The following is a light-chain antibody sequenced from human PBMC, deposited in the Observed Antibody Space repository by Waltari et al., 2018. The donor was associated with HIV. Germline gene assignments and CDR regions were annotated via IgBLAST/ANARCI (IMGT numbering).Light chain of an antibody. V-gene: IGLV1-44*01. CDR3: AAWDDSLNVWV. CDR1: SSYIGRKT. Sequence: QSVLTQPPSASGTPGQMVTISCSGGSSYIGRKTVDWYQQVPGMAPKLLIYSNEPRPSGIPDRVAGSKSGTSASLAVSGLQSEDEADYYCAAWDDSLNVWVFGGGTKLTVL. J-gene: IGLJ3*02. CDR2: SNE.